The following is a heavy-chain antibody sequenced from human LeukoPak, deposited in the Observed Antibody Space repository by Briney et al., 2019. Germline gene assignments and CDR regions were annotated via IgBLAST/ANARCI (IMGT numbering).Heavy chain of an antibody. CDR1: GGTFSSYA. CDR3: ASNYYYDSSGYLDWFDP. Sequence: SVKVSCKASGGTFSSYAISWVRQAPGQGLEWMGGIIPTFGTANYAQKFQGRVTITADESTSTAYMELSSLRSEDTAVYYCASNYYYDSSGYLDWFDPWGQGTLVTVSS. V-gene: IGHV1-69*13. CDR2: IIPTFGTA. D-gene: IGHD3-22*01. J-gene: IGHJ5*02.